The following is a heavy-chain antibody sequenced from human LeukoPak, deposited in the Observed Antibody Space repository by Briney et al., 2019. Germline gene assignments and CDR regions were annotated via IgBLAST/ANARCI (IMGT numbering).Heavy chain of an antibody. CDR1: GFIFSNYW. J-gene: IGHJ4*02. Sequence: GGSPRLSCAASGFIFSNYWMSWVRQAPGKGLEWVANIKQDGSEEYYVDSVRGRFTISRDNAKKSLYLQMNSLRAEDTAVYYCARRYFDYWGQGTLVTVSS. V-gene: IGHV3-7*03. CDR3: ARRYFDY. CDR2: IKQDGSEE.